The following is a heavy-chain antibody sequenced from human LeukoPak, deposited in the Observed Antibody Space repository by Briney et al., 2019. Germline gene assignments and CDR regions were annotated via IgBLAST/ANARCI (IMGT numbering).Heavy chain of an antibody. CDR2: IYPGDSDT. Sequence: KPGESLKISCKGSGYSFTSYWIGWVRQMPGKGLEWMGIIYPGDSDTRYSPSFQGQVTISADKSISTAYLQWSSLKASDTAMYYCARQIKNVGNAFDIWGQGTMVTVSS. D-gene: IGHD1-1*01. V-gene: IGHV5-51*01. J-gene: IGHJ3*02. CDR1: GYSFTSYW. CDR3: ARQIKNVGNAFDI.